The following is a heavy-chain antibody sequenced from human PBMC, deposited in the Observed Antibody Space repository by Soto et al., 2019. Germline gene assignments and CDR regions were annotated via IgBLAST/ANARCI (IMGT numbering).Heavy chain of an antibody. CDR2: IIPTSRTT. J-gene: IGHJ4*02. Sequence: QVQFVQSGAEVKKPGSSVKVSCKASGGTFNSIAFNWVRQAPGQGLEWLGGIIPTSRTTIYSQKFQGRVTIIADEATTSGYVELSSLRVEDVAVYVCVEGFRGYDHWGQGTQVTVSS. CDR3: VEGFRGYDH. V-gene: IGHV1-69*12. CDR1: GGTFNSIA. D-gene: IGHD2-21*01.